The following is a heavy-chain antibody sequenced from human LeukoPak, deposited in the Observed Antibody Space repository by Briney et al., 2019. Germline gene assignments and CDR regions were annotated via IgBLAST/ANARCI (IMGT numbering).Heavy chain of an antibody. CDR1: GFTFSSYW. J-gene: IGHJ4*02. CDR3: TTRGTTVTRTLRFDY. Sequence: GGSLRLSCAASGFTFSSYWMSWVRQAPGKGLEWVGRIKSKTDGGTTDYAAPVKGRFTISRDDSKNTLYLQMNSLKTEDTAVYYCTTRGTTVTRTLRFDYWGQGTLVTVSS. V-gene: IGHV3-15*01. D-gene: IGHD4-17*01. CDR2: IKSKTDGGTT.